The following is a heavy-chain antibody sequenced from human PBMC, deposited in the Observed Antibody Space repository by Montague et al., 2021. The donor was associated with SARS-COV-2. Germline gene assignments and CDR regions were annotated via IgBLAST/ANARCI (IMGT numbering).Heavy chain of an antibody. J-gene: IGHJ4*02. CDR2: IYYGGST. Sequence: SETLSLTCTVSGGSISSSSYYWVWIRQPPGKGLQWIGSIYYGGSTYYNPSLKSRVTISVDTSKNQFSLRLSSVTAADTTVYYCARIVTGYSYDIPLDYWGQGTLVTVSS. CDR1: GGSISSSSYY. V-gene: IGHV4-39*01. CDR3: ARIVTGYSYDIPLDY. D-gene: IGHD5-18*01.